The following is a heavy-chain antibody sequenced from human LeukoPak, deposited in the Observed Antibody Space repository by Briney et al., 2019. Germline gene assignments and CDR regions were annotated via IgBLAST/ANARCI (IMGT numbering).Heavy chain of an antibody. CDR2: ISSSSSYI. Sequence: GGSLRLSRAASGFTFSSYSMNWVRQAPGKGLEWVSSISSSSSYIYYADSVKGRFTISRDNAKNSLYLQMNSLRAEDTAVYYCARGRLRYFDWLTKAGSYYFDYWGQGTLVTVSS. CDR1: GFTFSSYS. V-gene: IGHV3-21*01. CDR3: ARGRLRYFDWLTKAGSYYFDY. D-gene: IGHD3-9*01. J-gene: IGHJ4*02.